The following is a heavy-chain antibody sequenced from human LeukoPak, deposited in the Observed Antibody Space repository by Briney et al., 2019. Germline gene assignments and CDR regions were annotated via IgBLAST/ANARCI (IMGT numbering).Heavy chain of an antibody. J-gene: IGHJ6*03. CDR1: GYSISSGYY. CDR3: AREGVLRWELLGGYYYYYMDV. CDR2: IYYSGST. Sequence: SETLSLTCTVSGYSISSGYYWGCIRQPPAKGLVWIGYIYYSGSTNYNPSLKRRVTISVDTSKNQFSLKLSSVTAADTAVYYCAREGVLRWELLGGYYYYYMDVWGKGTTVTVSS. V-gene: IGHV4-61*01. D-gene: IGHD1-26*01.